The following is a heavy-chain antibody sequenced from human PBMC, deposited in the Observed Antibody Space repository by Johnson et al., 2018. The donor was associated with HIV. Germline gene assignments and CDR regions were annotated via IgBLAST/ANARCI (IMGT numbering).Heavy chain of an antibody. J-gene: IGHJ3*02. CDR3: ASSWFGELSYAFDI. D-gene: IGHD3-10*01. V-gene: IGHV3-7*01. CDR1: GFNFSSYW. CDR2: IKQDGSEK. Sequence: VQLVESGGGLVQPGGSLRLSCAASGFNFSSYWMSWVRQAPGKGLEWVANIKQDGSEKYYVDSVKGRFTISRDNAKNSLYLQMNSLRAEDTAVYYCASSWFGELSYAFDIWGQGTMVTVSS.